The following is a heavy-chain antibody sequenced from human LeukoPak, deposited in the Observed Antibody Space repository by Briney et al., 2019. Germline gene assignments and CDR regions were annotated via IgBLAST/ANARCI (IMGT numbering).Heavy chain of an antibody. CDR3: ARDKSNKGHDC. CDR1: GFTLSDYY. V-gene: IGHV3-11*01. J-gene: IGHJ4*02. Sequence: PGGSLRLSCAASGFTLSDYYMTWIRQAPGKELEWISYIGNGGSNIMLYADSVKGRFTVFRDYAKNSLYLQMNSLRAEDTAVYYCARDKSNKGHDCWGQGTLVTVSS. CDR2: IGNGGSNIM.